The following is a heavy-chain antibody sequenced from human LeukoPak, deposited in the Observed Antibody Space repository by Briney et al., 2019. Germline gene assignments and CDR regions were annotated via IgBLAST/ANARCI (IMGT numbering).Heavy chain of an antibody. D-gene: IGHD3-3*01. CDR1: GYTLTSYD. V-gene: IGHV1-8*03. CDR2: MNPNSGNT. CDR3: ARGLPDSYYDFWSGYHDAFDI. J-gene: IGHJ3*02. Sequence: ASVKVSCKASGYTLTSYDINWVRQATGQGLEWMGWMNPNSGNTGYAQKFQGRVTITRNTSISTAYMELSSLRSEDTAVYYCARGLPDSYYDFWSGYHDAFDIWGQGTMVTVSS.